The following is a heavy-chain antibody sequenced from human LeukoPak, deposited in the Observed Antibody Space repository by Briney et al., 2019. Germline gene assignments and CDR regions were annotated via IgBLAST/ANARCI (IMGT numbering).Heavy chain of an antibody. J-gene: IGHJ3*02. Sequence: GVSLRLSCAASGFTFSSYSMNWVRQAPGKGLEWVSSISSSSSYIYYADSVKGRFTISRDNAKNSLYLQMNSLRADDTAMYYCAREARGTRAAFDIWGQGTMVTVFS. D-gene: IGHD2-8*01. V-gene: IGHV3-21*01. CDR2: ISSSSSYI. CDR3: AREARGTRAAFDI. CDR1: GFTFSSYS.